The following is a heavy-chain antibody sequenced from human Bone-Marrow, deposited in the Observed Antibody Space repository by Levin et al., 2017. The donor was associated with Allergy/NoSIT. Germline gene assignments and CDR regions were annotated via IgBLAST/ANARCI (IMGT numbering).Heavy chain of an antibody. V-gene: IGHV3-21*01. CDR2: ISSSSSYI. CDR3: ARACITMVQGVNGGDY. J-gene: IGHJ4*02. D-gene: IGHD3-10*01. Sequence: GESLKISCAASGFTFSSYSMNWVRQAPGKGLEWVSSISSSSSYIYYADSVKGRFTISRDNAKNSLYLQMNSLRAEDTAVYYCARACITMVQGVNGGDYWGQGTLVTVSS. CDR1: GFTFSSYS.